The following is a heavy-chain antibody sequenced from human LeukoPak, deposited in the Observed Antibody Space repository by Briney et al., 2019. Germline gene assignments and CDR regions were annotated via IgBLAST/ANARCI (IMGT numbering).Heavy chain of an antibody. CDR1: GYTFTGYY. CDR2: INPNSGGT. Sequence: ASVKVSCKASGYTFTGYYMHWVRQAPGQGLEWMGWINPNSGGTNYAQKFQGRVTMTRDTSISTAYMELSRLRSDDTAVYYCARAGCSSTSCYVNWFDPWGQGTLVTASS. J-gene: IGHJ5*02. V-gene: IGHV1-2*02. D-gene: IGHD2-2*01. CDR3: ARAGCSSTSCYVNWFDP.